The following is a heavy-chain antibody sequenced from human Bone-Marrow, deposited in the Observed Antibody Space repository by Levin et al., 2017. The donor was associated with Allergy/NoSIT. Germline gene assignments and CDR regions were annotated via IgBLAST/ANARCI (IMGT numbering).Heavy chain of an antibody. CDR1: GFTSSSYW. V-gene: IGHV3-7*01. CDR3: VRDGFICRCNCGTCLPYFDY. J-gene: IGHJ4*02. Sequence: QTGGSLRLSCAVSGFTSSSYWMSWVRQAPGKGPEWVANIKADGGEKRYADSVKGRFTISRDNAENSVYLQMNSLRAEDTAVYYCVRDGFICRCNCGTCLPYFDYWGQGTLVTVSS. CDR2: IKADGGEK. D-gene: IGHD2-15*01.